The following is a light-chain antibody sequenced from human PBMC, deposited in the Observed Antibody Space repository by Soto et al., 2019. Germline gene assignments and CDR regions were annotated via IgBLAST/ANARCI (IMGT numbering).Light chain of an antibody. CDR1: QSVLYSSNNKNY. CDR3: QQYCSTPR. J-gene: IGKJ3*01. Sequence: DIVMTQSPDSLAVSLGERATINCKSSQSVLYSSNNKNYLAWYQQKPGQPPKLLIYWASTRESGVPDRFSGSGSGTDFTLTISSLQAEDVAVYSCQQYCSTPRFGPGTKVYMK. CDR2: WAS. V-gene: IGKV4-1*01.